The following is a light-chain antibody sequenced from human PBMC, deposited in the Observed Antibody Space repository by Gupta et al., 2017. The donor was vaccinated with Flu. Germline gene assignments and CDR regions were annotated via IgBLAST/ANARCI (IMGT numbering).Light chain of an antibody. CDR2: AAS. J-gene: IGKJ4*01. V-gene: IGKV1-27*01. CDR3: QKDNSAPTA. CDR1: QDISSY. Sequence: PSSLSASVGDRVTITCRASQDISSYLAWYQQKAGKVPKLLIYAASSLQSGVPSRFSGSGSGTAFTLTIISLQPEDVATYYCQKDNSAPTAFGGGTKVEIK.